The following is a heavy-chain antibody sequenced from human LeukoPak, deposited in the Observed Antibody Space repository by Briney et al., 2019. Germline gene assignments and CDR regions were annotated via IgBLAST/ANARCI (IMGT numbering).Heavy chain of an antibody. D-gene: IGHD3-22*01. CDR3: ARDVALSTYHFDSSGLLDY. CDR1: GFTFRSYA. J-gene: IGHJ4*02. CDR2: VSDSGDAT. Sequence: GGSLRLSCAASGFTFRSYAMSWVRQPPGKGLEWVSAVSDSGDATRYADSVKGRFTISRDNSKDTLYLQMNSLRGEDTAVYYCARDVALSTYHFDSSGLLDYWGQGTLVTVSS. V-gene: IGHV3-23*01.